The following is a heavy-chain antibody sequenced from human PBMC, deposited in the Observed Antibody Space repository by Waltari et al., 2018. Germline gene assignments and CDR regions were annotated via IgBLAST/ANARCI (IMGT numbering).Heavy chain of an antibody. CDR3: ARDLAWAFDY. CDR2: ISASVSTT. D-gene: IGHD7-27*01. J-gene: IGHJ4*02. V-gene: IGHV3-48*02. CDR1: GFTFSSYS. Sequence: EVHLVESGGGLVQPGGSLRLSCAASGFTFSSYSMTWVRQAPGKGLEWVSYISASVSTTYYADSVKGRFTISRDNAKNSLYLQMSSLRDEDTAVYYCARDLAWAFDYWGQGALVTVSS.